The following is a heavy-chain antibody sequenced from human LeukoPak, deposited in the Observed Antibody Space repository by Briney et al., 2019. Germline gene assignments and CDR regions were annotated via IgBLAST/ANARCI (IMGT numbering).Heavy chain of an antibody. J-gene: IGHJ4*02. D-gene: IGHD1-1*01. Sequence: GGSLRLSCAASGFTFSSYWMHWVRQAPGKGLVWVSHINTDGSSTTYADSVKGRFTISRDNAKKTLYLQMNSLRAEDTAVYYCARGGPLARTTDYWGQGTLVTVSS. CDR3: ARGGPLARTTDY. CDR2: INTDGSST. V-gene: IGHV3-74*01. CDR1: GFTFSSYW.